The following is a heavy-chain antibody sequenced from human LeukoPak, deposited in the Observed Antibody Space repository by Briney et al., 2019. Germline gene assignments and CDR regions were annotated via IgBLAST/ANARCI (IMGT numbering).Heavy chain of an antibody. D-gene: IGHD3-3*01. Sequence: GGSLRLSCAASGFTFSSYGLHWVRQAPGKGLAWVAFIRYDGSNKYYADSVKGRFTISRDNSKNTLYLQMNSLRAEDTAVYYCAKEGQMGWSGYGSYYYYMDVWGKGTTVTVSS. V-gene: IGHV3-30*02. CDR1: GFTFSSYG. CDR3: AKEGQMGWSGYGSYYYYMDV. J-gene: IGHJ6*03. CDR2: IRYDGSNK.